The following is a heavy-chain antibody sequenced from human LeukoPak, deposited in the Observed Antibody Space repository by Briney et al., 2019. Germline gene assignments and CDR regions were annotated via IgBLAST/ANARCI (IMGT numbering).Heavy chain of an antibody. CDR1: GGSFSGYY. V-gene: IGHV4-34*01. CDR3: ARCRLVRGVISLRNWFDP. D-gene: IGHD3-10*01. CDR2: INHSGST. J-gene: IGHJ5*02. Sequence: KPSETLSLTCAVYGGSFSGYYWSWIRRPPGKGLEWIGEINHSGSTNYNPSLKSRVTISVDTSKNQFSLKLSSVTAADTAVYYCARCRLVRGVISLRNWFDPWGQGTLVTVSS.